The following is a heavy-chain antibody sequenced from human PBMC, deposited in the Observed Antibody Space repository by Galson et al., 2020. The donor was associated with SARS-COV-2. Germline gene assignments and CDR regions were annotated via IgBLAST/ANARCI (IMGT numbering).Heavy chain of an antibody. V-gene: IGHV5-51*01. J-gene: IGHJ6*02. CDR2: IYPGDSDT. CDR1: GYNFTSYW. Sequence: GESLKISCKGSGYNFTSYWLGRVRQMPRKGLEWMGIIYPGDSDTRYSTSFQGQVTLSADKSISTAYLQWSSLKAPDTAMYYCARAPPYYYCMDVWGQGTMVTVSS. CDR3: ARAPPYYYCMDV.